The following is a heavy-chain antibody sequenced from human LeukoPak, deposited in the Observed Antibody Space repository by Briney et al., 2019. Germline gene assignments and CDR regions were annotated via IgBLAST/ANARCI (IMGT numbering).Heavy chain of an antibody. V-gene: IGHV4-61*05. CDR2: MYYSGAT. CDR1: GGSISSSTYY. D-gene: IGHD2-21*02. Sequence: PSDTLSLTCTVSGGSISSSTYYWGWVRQPPGKGLERIGFMYYSGATNYNPSLKSRVTISLGMSKNQFSLKLSSVTAADTAVYHCARLPMAVTPHVDYWGQGTLVTVSS. CDR3: ARLPMAVTPHVDY. J-gene: IGHJ4*02.